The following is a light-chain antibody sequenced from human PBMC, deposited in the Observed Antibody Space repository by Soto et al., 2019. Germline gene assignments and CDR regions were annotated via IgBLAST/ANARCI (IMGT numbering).Light chain of an antibody. Sequence: DIVLTQSPGTLSLSPGERATLSCMASQTVSSSSLAWYQQKPGQAPRLLLFGASTRAAGFPDRFSGSGSGTAFTLTISRLEPEDFAVYYCQQYGSSPRTFGQWTKVEIK. CDR1: QTVSSSS. CDR2: GAS. CDR3: QQYGSSPRT. J-gene: IGKJ1*01. V-gene: IGKV3-20*01.